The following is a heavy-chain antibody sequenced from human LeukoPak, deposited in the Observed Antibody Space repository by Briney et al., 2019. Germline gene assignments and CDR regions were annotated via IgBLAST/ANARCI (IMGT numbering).Heavy chain of an antibody. CDR3: ARVRTIFGVVIPYNWFDP. CDR2: IYYSGST. J-gene: IGHJ5*02. CDR1: GGSISSYY. Sequence: SETLSLTCTVSGGSISSYYWSWIRQPPGKGLEWIGYIYYSGSTNYNPSLKSRVTISVDTSKNQFSLKLSSVTAADTAVYYCARVRTIFGVVIPYNWFDPWGQGTLVTVSS. D-gene: IGHD3-3*01. V-gene: IGHV4-59*12.